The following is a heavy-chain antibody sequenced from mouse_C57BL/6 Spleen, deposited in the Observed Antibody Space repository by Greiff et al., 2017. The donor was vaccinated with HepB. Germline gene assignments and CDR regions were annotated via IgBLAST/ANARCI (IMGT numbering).Heavy chain of an antibody. Sequence: QVQLQQPGAELVMPGASVKLSCKASGYTFTSYWMHWVKQRPGQGLEWIGEIDPSDSYTNYNQKFKGKSTLTVDKSSSTAYMQLSSLTSEDSAVYYCASAPLYGSSRYYAMDYWGQGTSVTVSS. V-gene: IGHV1-69*01. CDR3: ASAPLYGSSRYYAMDY. CDR1: GYTFTSYW. D-gene: IGHD1-1*01. CDR2: IDPSDSYT. J-gene: IGHJ4*01.